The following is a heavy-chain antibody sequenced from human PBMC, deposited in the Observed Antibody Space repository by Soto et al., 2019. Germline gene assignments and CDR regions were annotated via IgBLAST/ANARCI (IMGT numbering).Heavy chain of an antibody. CDR3: ARDTVTMVRGNPDSFPGA. CDR1: GGTFSSYA. CDR2: IIPIFGTA. V-gene: IGHV1-69*13. J-gene: IGHJ5*02. D-gene: IGHD3-10*01. Sequence: SVKVSCKASGGTFSSYAISWVRQAPGQGLEWMGGIIPIFGTANYAQKFQGRVTITADESTSTAYMELSSLRSEDTAVYYCARDTVTMVRGNPDSFPGAWGQGTLVTVSS.